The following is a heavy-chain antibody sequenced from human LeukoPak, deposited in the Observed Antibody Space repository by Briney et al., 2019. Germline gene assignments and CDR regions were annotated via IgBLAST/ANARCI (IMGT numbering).Heavy chain of an antibody. D-gene: IGHD3-10*01. CDR2: ISYEGSNK. CDR1: GFTFSSYG. J-gene: IGHJ4*02. V-gene: IGHV3-30*18. Sequence: GGSLRLSCAAAGFTFSSYGMHWVRQDPGKGLGWVAVISYEGSNKYYADSVKGRFTISRDNSKNTLYLQMNSLRAEDTAVYYCAKDMVTMVRGVPVTQADYWGQGTLVTVSS. CDR3: AKDMVTMVRGVPVTQADY.